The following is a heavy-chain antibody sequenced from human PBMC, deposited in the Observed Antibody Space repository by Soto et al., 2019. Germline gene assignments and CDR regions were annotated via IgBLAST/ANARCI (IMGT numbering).Heavy chain of an antibody. Sequence: QVHLVQSGAEVKKPGASVKVSCKASGYTFTHYGLTWVRQAPGQGLDWVGWMSTYNGNTNYAQKLKGRVTMTTDRSTSTAYMRRMNLRSDDTAVYDCALLPNCNSSSCYYFDYWGQGTLVTVSS. V-gene: IGHV1-18*01. CDR1: GYTFTHYG. D-gene: IGHD2-2*01. J-gene: IGHJ4*02. CDR3: ALLPNCNSSSCYYFDY. CDR2: MSTYNGNT.